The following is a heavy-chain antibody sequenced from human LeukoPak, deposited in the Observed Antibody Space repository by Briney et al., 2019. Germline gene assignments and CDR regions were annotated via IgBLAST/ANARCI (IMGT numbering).Heavy chain of an antibody. V-gene: IGHV4-38-2*01. CDR1: GYSISSGYY. J-gene: IGHJ4*02. CDR3: ARHLVPAAHLDY. Sequence: SETLSLTCAVSGYSISSGYYWGWIRQPPGKGLEWIGSIYHSGSTYYNPSLKSRVTISVDTSKNQFSLKLSSVTAADTAVYYCARHLVPAAHLDYWGQGTLVTVSS. CDR2: IYHSGST. D-gene: IGHD2-2*01.